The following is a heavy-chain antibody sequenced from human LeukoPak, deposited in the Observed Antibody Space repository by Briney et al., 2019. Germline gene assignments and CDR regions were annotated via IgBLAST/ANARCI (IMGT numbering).Heavy chain of an antibody. CDR1: GGTFSSYA. CDR2: IIPILGIA. CDR3: ARDRSGSSSSAQNYYYGMDV. V-gene: IGHV1-69*04. J-gene: IGHJ6*02. Sequence: ASVKVSCKASGGTFSSYAISWVRQAPGQGLEWMGRIIPILGIANYAQKFQGRVTITADKSTSTAYMELSSLGSEDTAVYYCARDRSGSSSSAQNYYYGMDVWGQGTTVTVSS. D-gene: IGHD6-6*01.